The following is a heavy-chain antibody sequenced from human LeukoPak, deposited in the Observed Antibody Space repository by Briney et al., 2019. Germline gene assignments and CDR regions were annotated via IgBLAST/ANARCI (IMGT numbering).Heavy chain of an antibody. CDR1: GYTFTGYY. V-gene: IGHV1-2*02. CDR2: INPNTGVT. CDR3: ARDRTTVTTGYYGMDG. Sequence: ASVKVSCTASGYTFTGYYMHWVRQAPGQGLEWMGWINPNTGVTNYAQKFQGRVTLTRDTSIITAYMELTRLRSDDTAMYYCARDRTTVTTGYYGMDGWGQGTTLTVSS. J-gene: IGHJ6*02. D-gene: IGHD4-17*01.